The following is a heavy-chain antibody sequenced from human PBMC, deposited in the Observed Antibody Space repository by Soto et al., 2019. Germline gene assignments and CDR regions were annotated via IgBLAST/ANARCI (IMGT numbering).Heavy chain of an antibody. CDR1: GFTFSNAW. V-gene: IGHV3-15*01. CDR3: TTVGWLLPTFYDYIWGSYRYTFFDY. Sequence: PGGSLRLSCAASGFTFSNAWMSWVRQAPGKGLEWVGRIKSKTDGGTTDYAAPVKGRFTISRDDSKNTLYPQMNSLKTEDTAVYYCTTVGWLLPTFYDYIWGSYRYTFFDYWGQGTLVTVSS. D-gene: IGHD3-16*02. J-gene: IGHJ4*02. CDR2: IKSKTDGGTT.